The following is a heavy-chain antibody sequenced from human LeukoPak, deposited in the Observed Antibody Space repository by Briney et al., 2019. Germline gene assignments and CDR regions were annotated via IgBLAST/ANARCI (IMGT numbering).Heavy chain of an antibody. D-gene: IGHD6-25*01. CDR3: ARGQRRDARRFDP. Sequence: GGSLRLSCAASGFTFSSYDMHWVRHATGKGLEWVSAIGTAGDTYYPGSVKGRFTISRENAKNSLHLQMNSLRAGDTAVYYCARGQRRDARRFDPWGQGTLVTVSS. CDR2: IGTAGDT. J-gene: IGHJ5*02. V-gene: IGHV3-13*01. CDR1: GFTFSSYD.